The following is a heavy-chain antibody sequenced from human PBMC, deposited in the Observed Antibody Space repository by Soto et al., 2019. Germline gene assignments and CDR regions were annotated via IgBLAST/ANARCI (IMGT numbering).Heavy chain of an antibody. D-gene: IGHD4-17*01. CDR2: MHPSGNT. V-gene: IGHV4-4*02. J-gene: IGHJ4*02. CDR1: GASVSSGNW. CDR3: ARHGEELFAC. Sequence: QVQLQESDPGLLNPSGTLFLTCAFSGASVSSGNWWSWILQPPGKGLVWIGEMHPSGNTNYKPYLKSRVSVSVDKSKNQPCLHLNSPAAADTAVYFCARHGEELFACWGRGTLFTVSS.